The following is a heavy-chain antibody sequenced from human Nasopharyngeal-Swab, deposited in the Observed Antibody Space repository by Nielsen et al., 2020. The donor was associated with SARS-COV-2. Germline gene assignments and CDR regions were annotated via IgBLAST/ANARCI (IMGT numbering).Heavy chain of an antibody. CDR2: IYPDDSDT. J-gene: IGHJ4*02. D-gene: IGHD2-21*02. Sequence: VRQMPGKGLEWMGLIYPDDSDTRYSPSFQGQVTISVDTSISTAYLQWSSLKASDTAMYYCARQGGDGYYFDYWGQGTLVTVSS. V-gene: IGHV5-51*01. CDR3: ARQGGDGYYFDY.